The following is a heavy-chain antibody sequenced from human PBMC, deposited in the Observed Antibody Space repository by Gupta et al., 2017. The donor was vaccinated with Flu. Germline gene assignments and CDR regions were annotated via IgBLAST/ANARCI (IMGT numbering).Heavy chain of an antibody. CDR2: ITGRGDSA. Sequence: YALSWVRQAPGKGLEWVAAITGRGDSAYYADSVKGRFTLSRDNFKNTLSLQMDSLRAEDTALYYCAKRMDVGGYFDYWGQGNLVTVSS. D-gene: IGHD1-26*01. V-gene: IGHV3-23*01. J-gene: IGHJ4*02. CDR1: YA. CDR3: AKRMDVGGYFDY.